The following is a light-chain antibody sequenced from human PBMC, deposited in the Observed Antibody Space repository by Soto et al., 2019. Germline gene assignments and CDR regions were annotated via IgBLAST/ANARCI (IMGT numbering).Light chain of an antibody. CDR2: GAS. J-gene: IGKJ4*01. Sequence: ESVLTQFPGALSLSPGERVTLSCRASQTVSNTYLAWYQQKSGQAPKFLIYGASNRATGIPDRFSGSGSGTDFTLTISRLEPADFAVYYCQQYGALPPTFGGGNKVEIK. CDR3: QQYGALPPT. V-gene: IGKV3-20*01. CDR1: QTVSNTY.